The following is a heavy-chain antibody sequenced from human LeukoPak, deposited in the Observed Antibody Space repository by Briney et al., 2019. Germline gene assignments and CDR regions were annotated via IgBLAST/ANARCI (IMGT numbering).Heavy chain of an antibody. Sequence: GGSLRLSCAASGFTFDDYGMSWVRQAPGKGLEWVSAISGSGGSTYYADSVKGRFTISRDNSKNTLYLQMNSLRAEDTAVYYCAKDPAPFEYSSSVDYWGQGTLVTVSS. CDR2: ISGSGGST. D-gene: IGHD6-6*01. J-gene: IGHJ4*02. CDR3: AKDPAPFEYSSSVDY. V-gene: IGHV3-23*01. CDR1: GFTFDDYG.